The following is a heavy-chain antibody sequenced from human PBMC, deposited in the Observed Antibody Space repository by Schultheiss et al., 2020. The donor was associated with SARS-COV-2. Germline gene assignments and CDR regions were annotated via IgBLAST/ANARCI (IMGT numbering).Heavy chain of an antibody. V-gene: IGHV4-59*12. Sequence: SETLSLTCTVSGVSMSSYYWNWIRQPPGKGLEWIGNIYYTGNTNYNPSLKSRVTISVDTSRNQFSLKLSSVTAADTAVYYCASYDFWSGYYFDYWGQGTLVTVSS. J-gene: IGHJ4*02. CDR1: GVSMSSYY. CDR3: ASYDFWSGYYFDY. CDR2: IYYTGNT. D-gene: IGHD3-3*01.